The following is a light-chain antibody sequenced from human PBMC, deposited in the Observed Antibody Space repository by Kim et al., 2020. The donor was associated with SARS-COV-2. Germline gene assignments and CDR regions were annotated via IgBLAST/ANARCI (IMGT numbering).Light chain of an antibody. CDR1: QSVSSN. Sequence: VSPGERAILSCTASQSVSSNLAWYQQKPGQAPRLLIYGASTRATGIPARFSGSGSGTEFTLTISSLQSEDFAVYYCQQYNNWPLTFGGGTKVDIK. V-gene: IGKV3-15*01. CDR3: QQYNNWPLT. CDR2: GAS. J-gene: IGKJ4*01.